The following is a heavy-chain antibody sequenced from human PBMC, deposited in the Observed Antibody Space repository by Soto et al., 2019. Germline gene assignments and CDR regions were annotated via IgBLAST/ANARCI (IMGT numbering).Heavy chain of an antibody. V-gene: IGHV1-69*01. CDR1: GVSFNNNG. Sequence: QVQLAQSGAEVKKPGSSVKVSCKTSGVSFNNNGIGWVRQAPGHGLEWMGGVSPPFRTSSYARKFQGRISITADASTGTVNMELSSLTSEDTAQYYCARVLYYGSGSYSPYGMDVWGQGTTVTVSS. CDR2: VSPPFRTS. D-gene: IGHD3-10*01. J-gene: IGHJ6*02. CDR3: ARVLYYGSGSYSPYGMDV.